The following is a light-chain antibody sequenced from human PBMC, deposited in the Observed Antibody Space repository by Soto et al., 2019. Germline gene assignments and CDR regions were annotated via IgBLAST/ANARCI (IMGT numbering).Light chain of an antibody. CDR2: WAS. CDR1: QSVLYSSDNENY. J-gene: IGKJ1*01. V-gene: IGKV4-1*01. Sequence: DIVMTQSPDSLAVSLGERATINCKSSQSVLYSSDNENYLAWYQQKPGQPPKLLIYWASTRESGVPDRFSGSGSGTDFTLTISSLQAKDVAVYYCQQYYSTPWTFGQGTKVEIK. CDR3: QQYYSTPWT.